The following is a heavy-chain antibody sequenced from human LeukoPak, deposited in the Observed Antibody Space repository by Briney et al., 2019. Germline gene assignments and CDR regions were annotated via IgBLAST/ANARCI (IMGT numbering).Heavy chain of an antibody. CDR3: VRQFDY. CDR1: GGSISSGSYY. CDR2: IYTSGST. V-gene: IGHV4-61*02. J-gene: IGHJ4*02. Sequence: SETLSLTCTVSGGSISSGSYYWSWIRQPAGKGLEWIGRIYTSGSTNYNPSLKSRVTISVDTSKNQFSLKLSSVTAADTAVYYCVRQFDYWGQGTLVTVSS.